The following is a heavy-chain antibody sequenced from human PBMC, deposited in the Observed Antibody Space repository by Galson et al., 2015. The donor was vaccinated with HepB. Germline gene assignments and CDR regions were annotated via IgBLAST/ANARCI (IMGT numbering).Heavy chain of an antibody. D-gene: IGHD6-13*01. CDR1: GFTVSSNY. CDR2: IYSGGST. V-gene: IGHV3-66*02. CDR3: AGGSWYSPWGGY. J-gene: IGHJ4*02. Sequence: SLRLSCAASGFTVSSNYTSWVRQAPGKGLEWVSVIYSGGSTYYADSVKGRFTISRDNSKNTLYLQMNSLRAEDTAVYYCAGGSWYSPWGGYWGQGTLVTVSS.